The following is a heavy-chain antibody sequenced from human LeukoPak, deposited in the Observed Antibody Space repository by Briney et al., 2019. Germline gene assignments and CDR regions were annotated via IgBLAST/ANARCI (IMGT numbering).Heavy chain of an antibody. CDR2: MNPNSGNT. V-gene: IGHV1-8*01. CDR1: GYTFTSYD. D-gene: IGHD2-15*01. J-gene: IGHJ4*02. CDR3: ARDLVCGIGDY. Sequence: GASVKVSCKASGYTFTSYDINWVRQATGQGLEWMGWMNPNSGNTGYAQKLQGRVTMTTDTSTSTAYMELRSLRSDDTAVYYCARDLVCGIGDYWGQGTLVTVSS.